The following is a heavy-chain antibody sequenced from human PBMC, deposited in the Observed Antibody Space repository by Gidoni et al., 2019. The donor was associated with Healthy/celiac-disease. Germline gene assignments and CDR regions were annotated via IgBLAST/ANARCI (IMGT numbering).Heavy chain of an antibody. CDR3: ARGSSGWNYDY. CDR1: GFIFSSYG. Sequence: QVQLVASGGGVVQPGRSLRLSCAASGFIFSSYGMHWVRQAPGRGLEWVAVIWNDGNKKYYGDFVKGRFTISRDNSKSTLYLQMTSLRAEDTAVYYCARGSSGWNYDYWGQGILVTVSS. CDR2: IWNDGNKK. J-gene: IGHJ4*02. D-gene: IGHD6-19*01. V-gene: IGHV3-33*01.